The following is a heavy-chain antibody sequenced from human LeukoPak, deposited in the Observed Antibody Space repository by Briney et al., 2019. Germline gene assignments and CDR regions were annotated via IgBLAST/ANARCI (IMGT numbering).Heavy chain of an antibody. D-gene: IGHD5-18*01. J-gene: IGHJ4*02. CDR3: ARGETAMVKGRYFDY. Sequence: SETLSLTCTVSGGSISSYYWSWIRQPPGKGLEWIGYIYYSGSTNYNPSLKSRVTISVDTSKNQFSLELSSVTAADTAVYYCARGETAMVKGRYFDYGAREPLDPVPS. CDR1: GGSISSYY. V-gene: IGHV4-59*08. CDR2: IYYSGST.